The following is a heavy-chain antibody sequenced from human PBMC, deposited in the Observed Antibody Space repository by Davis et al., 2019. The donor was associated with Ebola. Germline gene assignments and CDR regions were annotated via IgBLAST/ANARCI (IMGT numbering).Heavy chain of an antibody. Sequence: GESLKISCSASGFTFSSFAMHWVRQAPGKGLEYVSAISANGGSTFYADSVKGRFTISRDNAKNSLYLQMNDLRDEDTAVYYCARGGGCGGGSCWYADYWGQGTLVTVSS. V-gene: IGHV3-64*04. D-gene: IGHD2-15*01. CDR1: GFTFSSFA. J-gene: IGHJ4*02. CDR3: ARGGGCGGGSCWYADY. CDR2: ISANGGST.